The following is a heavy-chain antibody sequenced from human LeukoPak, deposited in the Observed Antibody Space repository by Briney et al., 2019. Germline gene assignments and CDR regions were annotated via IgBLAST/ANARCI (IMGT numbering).Heavy chain of an antibody. CDR3: ATGLVTLDY. CDR1: GFTFSNLW. V-gene: IGHV3-15*01. D-gene: IGHD5-18*01. Sequence: GGSLRPSCAASGFTFSNLWMSWVRPAPGKGLEWVGRIKSKTDGGTTDYAAPVKGRFTISRDDSKNTLYLQMNSLKTEHTAVYYCATGLVTLDYWGQGTPVTVSS. J-gene: IGHJ4*02. CDR2: IKSKTDGGTT.